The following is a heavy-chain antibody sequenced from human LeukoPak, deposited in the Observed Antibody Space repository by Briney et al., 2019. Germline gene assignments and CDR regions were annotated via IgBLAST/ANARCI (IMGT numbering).Heavy chain of an antibody. V-gene: IGHV4-4*07. CDR3: ARVATQWELREYYMDV. Sequence: SETLSLTCTVSGGSISSYYWSWIRQPAGKGLEWIGRIYTSGSTNYNPSLKSRVTMSVDTSKNQFSLKLSSVTAADTAVYYCARVATQWELREYYMDVWGKGTTVTVSS. D-gene: IGHD1-26*01. CDR1: GGSISSYY. CDR2: IYTSGST. J-gene: IGHJ6*03.